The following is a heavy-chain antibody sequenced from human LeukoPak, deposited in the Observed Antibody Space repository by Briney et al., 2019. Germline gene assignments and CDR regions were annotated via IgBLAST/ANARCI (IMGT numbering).Heavy chain of an antibody. CDR1: GYSISSGYY. CDR3: ARDSVEPYFVY. J-gene: IGHJ4*02. D-gene: IGHD1-14*01. Sequence: SETLSLTCGVSGYSISSGYYWGWIRQAPGKGLEWIGTIYHSGNTYYNPSLKSRVTISVDTSKNQFSLKLSSVTAADTAVYYCARDSVEPYFVYWGQGTLVTVSS. V-gene: IGHV4-38-2*02. CDR2: IYHSGNT.